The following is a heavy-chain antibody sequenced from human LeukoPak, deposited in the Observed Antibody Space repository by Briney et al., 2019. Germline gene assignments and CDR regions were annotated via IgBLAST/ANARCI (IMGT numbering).Heavy chain of an antibody. Sequence: GGSLRLSCAASGFTFSSYSMNWVRQAPGKGLEWVSSISSSSSYIYYADSVKGRFTISRDNAKNSLYLQMNSLRAEDTAVYYCAAIVVVMNWFDPWGQGTLVTVSS. CDR2: ISSSSSYI. J-gene: IGHJ5*02. D-gene: IGHD3-22*01. CDR3: AAIVVVMNWFDP. V-gene: IGHV3-21*01. CDR1: GFTFSSYS.